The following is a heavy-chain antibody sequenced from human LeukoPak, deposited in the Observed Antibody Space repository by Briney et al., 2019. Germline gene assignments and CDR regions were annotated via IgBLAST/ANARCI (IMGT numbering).Heavy chain of an antibody. J-gene: IGHJ4*02. CDR3: ARHFTTGSIDH. Sequence: PGRSLRLSCAASGFILSSYDMHWVRQPPGKGLEWLAVISREGSIKYHADSVRGRFTISRDNSHNTLYLQINSLRVEDTAVYYCARHFTTGSIDHWGQGNLVTVSS. CDR2: ISREGSIK. D-gene: IGHD3-9*01. V-gene: IGHV3-30-3*01. CDR1: GFILSSYD.